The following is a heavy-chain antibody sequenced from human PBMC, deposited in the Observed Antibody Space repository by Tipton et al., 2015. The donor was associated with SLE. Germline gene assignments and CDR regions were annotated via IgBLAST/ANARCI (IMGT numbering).Heavy chain of an antibody. Sequence: TLSLTCTVSGGSISSGSYYWSWIRQPAGKGLEWIGRIYTSGSTNYNPSLKSRVVMSVDRSKNQFSLKLSSVSAADTAVYYCARDRAVPAVVDPWGQGTLVTVSS. CDR2: IYTSGST. CDR3: ARDRAVPAVVDP. J-gene: IGHJ5*02. CDR1: GGSISSGSYY. D-gene: IGHD2-2*01. V-gene: IGHV4-61*02.